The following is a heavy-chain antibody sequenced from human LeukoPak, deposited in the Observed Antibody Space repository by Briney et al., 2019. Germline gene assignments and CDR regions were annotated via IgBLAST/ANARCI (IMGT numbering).Heavy chain of an antibody. CDR2: INPDGRNT. J-gene: IGHJ4*02. CDR1: GFTFSRYW. CDR3: AREEYDFLTFDY. D-gene: IGHD3-9*01. Sequence: PGGSLRLSCAVSGFTFSRYWMHWVRQAPGKGLVWVSRINPDGRNTDFADSVKGRITISRDNAKNTLYLQMNSLRAEDTAVYYCAREEYDFLTFDYWGQGTLVTVSS. V-gene: IGHV3-74*01.